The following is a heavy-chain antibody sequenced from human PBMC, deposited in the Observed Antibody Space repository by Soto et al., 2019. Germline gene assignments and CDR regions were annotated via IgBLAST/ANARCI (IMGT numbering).Heavy chain of an antibody. D-gene: IGHD3-3*01. Sequence: QVQLVQSGAEVKKPGSSVKVSCKASGGTFSSYAISWVRQAPGQGLEWMGGIIPIFGTANYAQKFQGRVTITADKSTSTAYMELSSLRSEDTDVYYCARDVSFSGGFWSGYPTRWWFDPWGQGTLVTVSS. J-gene: IGHJ5*02. CDR3: ARDVSFSGGFWSGYPTRWWFDP. V-gene: IGHV1-69*06. CDR1: GGTFSSYA. CDR2: IIPIFGTA.